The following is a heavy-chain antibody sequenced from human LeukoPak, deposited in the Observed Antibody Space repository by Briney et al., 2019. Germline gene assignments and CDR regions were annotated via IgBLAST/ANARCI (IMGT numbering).Heavy chain of an antibody. CDR1: GFTFSSYS. V-gene: IGHV3-21*01. CDR2: ISSSSSYI. J-gene: IGHJ4*02. D-gene: IGHD3-16*02. Sequence: LGGSLRLSCAASGFTFSSYSMNWVRQAPGKGLEWVSSISSSSSYIYYADSVKGRFTISRDNAKNSLYLQMNSLRAEDTAVYYCAREHDYVWGSYRHPYYFDYWGQGTLVTVSS. CDR3: AREHDYVWGSYRHPYYFDY.